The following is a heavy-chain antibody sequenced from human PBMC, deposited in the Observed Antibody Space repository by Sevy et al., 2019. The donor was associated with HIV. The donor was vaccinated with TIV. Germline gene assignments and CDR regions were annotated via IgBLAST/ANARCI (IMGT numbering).Heavy chain of an antibody. CDR2: ISSASSYI. CDR1: GFTFNYHF. Sequence: GGSLRLSCAASGFTFNYHFMNWVRQLPGKGLEWVSYISSASSYINYSDSVKGRFTISRDNAKNLVFLEMNNLRPEDTAVYFCARGDYYGSLYYFDYWGRGTLVTVSS. V-gene: IGHV3-21*06. CDR3: ARGDYYGSLYYFDY. D-gene: IGHD3-10*01. J-gene: IGHJ4*02.